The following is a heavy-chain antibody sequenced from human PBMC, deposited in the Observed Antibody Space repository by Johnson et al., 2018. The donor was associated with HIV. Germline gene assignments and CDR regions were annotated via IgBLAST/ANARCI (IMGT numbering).Heavy chain of an antibody. V-gene: IGHV3-30*02. CDR3: AKGSGWYSAFDI. CDR2: IRYDGSNT. CDR1: GFTLNSYG. D-gene: IGHD6-19*01. J-gene: IGHJ3*02. Sequence: QVQLVESGGGVVQPGGSLRLYCAASGFTLNSYGMHWVRQAPGKGLEWVAFIRYDGSNTYYGDSMKGRLTISRDNSKNTLFLQMNSLRAEDTAVYYCAKGSGWYSAFDIWGQGTMVTVSS.